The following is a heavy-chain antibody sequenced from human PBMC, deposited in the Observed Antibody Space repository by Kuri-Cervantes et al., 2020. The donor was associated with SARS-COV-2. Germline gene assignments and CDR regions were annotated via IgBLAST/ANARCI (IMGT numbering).Heavy chain of an antibody. J-gene: IGHJ4*02. CDR1: GGSISSSSYY. V-gene: IGHV4-39*01. CDR3: ARREIAARRLFDY. D-gene: IGHD6-6*01. CDR2: IYYSGST. Sequence: ESLKISCTVSGGSISSSSYYWGWIRQPPGKGLEWIGSIYYSGSTYYNPSLKSRVTMSVDTSKNQFSLKLSSVTAADTAVYYCARREIAARRLFDYWGQGTLVTVSS.